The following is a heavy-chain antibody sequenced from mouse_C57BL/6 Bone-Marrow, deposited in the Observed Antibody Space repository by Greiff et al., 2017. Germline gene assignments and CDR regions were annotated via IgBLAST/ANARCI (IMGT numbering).Heavy chain of an antibody. CDR2: IYPGSGST. CDR1: GYPFTSYW. CDR3: ARPYYSNYWYFDV. D-gene: IGHD2-5*01. Sequence: QVQLQQPGAELVKPGASVKMSCKASGYPFTSYWITWVKQRPGQGLEWIGDIYPGSGSTNYNEKFKSKATLTVDTSSSTAYMQLSSLTSEGSAVYDCARPYYSNYWYFDVWGTGTTVTVSS. J-gene: IGHJ1*03. V-gene: IGHV1-55*01.